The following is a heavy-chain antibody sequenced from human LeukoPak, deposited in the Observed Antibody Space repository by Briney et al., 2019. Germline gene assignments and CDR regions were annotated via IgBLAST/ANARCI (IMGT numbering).Heavy chain of an antibody. J-gene: IGHJ3*02. V-gene: IGHV1-2*02. CDR3: ARIFTIFGVVILSPDAFDI. CDR2: INPNSGGT. Sequence: ASVKVSCKASGYSFYSYGISWVRQAPGQGLEWMGWINPNSGGTNYAQKFQGRVTMTRDTSISTAYMELSRLRSDDTAVYYCARIFTIFGVVILSPDAFDIWGQGTMVTVSS. D-gene: IGHD3-3*01. CDR1: GYSFYSYG.